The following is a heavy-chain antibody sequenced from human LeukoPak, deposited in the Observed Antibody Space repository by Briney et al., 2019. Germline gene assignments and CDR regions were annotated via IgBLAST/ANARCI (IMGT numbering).Heavy chain of an antibody. V-gene: IGHV3-23*01. CDR3: AKDPGLDDDPFFDY. CDR1: GFTFSSYA. J-gene: IGHJ4*02. Sequence: GGSLRLSCAASGFTFSSYAMSWVRQAPGKGLEWVSAISGSGGSTYYAYSVKGRFTISRDNSKNTLYLQMNSLRAEDTAVYYCAKDPGLDDDPFFDYWGQGTLVTVSS. D-gene: IGHD3/OR15-3a*01. CDR2: ISGSGGST.